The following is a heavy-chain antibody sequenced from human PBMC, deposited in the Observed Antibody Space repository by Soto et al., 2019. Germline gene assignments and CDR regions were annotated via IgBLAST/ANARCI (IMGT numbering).Heavy chain of an antibody. D-gene: IGHD6-25*01. Sequence: PSETLSLTCTVSGGSISSSSYYWGWIRQPPGKGLEWIGSIYYSGSTYYNPSLKSRVTISVDTSKNSLYLQMNSLRAEDTAVYYCARMGSQRYYYYGMDVWGQGTTVTVSS. J-gene: IGHJ6*02. CDR3: ARMGSQRYYYYGMDV. CDR1: GGSISSSSYY. V-gene: IGHV4-39*01. CDR2: IYYSGST.